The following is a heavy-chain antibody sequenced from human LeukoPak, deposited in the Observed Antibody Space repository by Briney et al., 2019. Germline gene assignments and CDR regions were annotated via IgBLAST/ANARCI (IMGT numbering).Heavy chain of an antibody. Sequence: PSETLSLTCAVYGGSFSGYYWSWTRQPPRKGLEWIGEINHSGSTNYNPSLKSRVTISVDTSKNQFSLKLSSVTAADTAVYYCASRGGVYQPETDYWGQGTLVTVSS. D-gene: IGHD5/OR15-5a*01. CDR2: INHSGST. J-gene: IGHJ4*02. CDR3: ASRGGVYQPETDY. CDR1: GGSFSGYY. V-gene: IGHV4-34*01.